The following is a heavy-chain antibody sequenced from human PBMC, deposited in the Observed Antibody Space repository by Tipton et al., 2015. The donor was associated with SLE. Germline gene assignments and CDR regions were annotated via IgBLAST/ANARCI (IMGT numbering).Heavy chain of an antibody. CDR1: GFTFSSYE. D-gene: IGHD1-1*01. Sequence: SLRLSCAASGFTFSSYEMNWVRQAPGKGLEWVSIIYSGGNTYYVDSVKGRFTISRDDSKNTLYLQMNSLRAEDTAVYYCAREGNWNGEFDYWGQGTLVTVSS. CDR3: AREGNWNGEFDY. J-gene: IGHJ4*02. CDR2: IYSGGNT. V-gene: IGHV3-66*02.